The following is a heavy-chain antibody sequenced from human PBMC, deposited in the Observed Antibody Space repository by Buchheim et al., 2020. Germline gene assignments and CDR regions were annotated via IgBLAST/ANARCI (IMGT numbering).Heavy chain of an antibody. CDR1: GFTFSSYG. CDR3: ARDSGGSGYSYGELFDY. D-gene: IGHD5-18*01. V-gene: IGHV3-33*01. J-gene: IGHJ4*02. CDR2: IWYDGSNK. Sequence: QVQLVESGGGVVQPGRSLRLSCAASGFTFSSYGMHWVRQAPGKGLEWVAVIWYDGSNKYYADSVKGRFTISRDNSKNTLYMQMNSLRAEDTAVYYCARDSGGSGYSYGELFDYWGQGTL.